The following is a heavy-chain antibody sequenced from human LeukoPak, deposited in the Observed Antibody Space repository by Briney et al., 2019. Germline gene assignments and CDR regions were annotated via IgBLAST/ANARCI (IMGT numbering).Heavy chain of an antibody. CDR3: AKAGSSGYSYYYYYYMDV. D-gene: IGHD3-22*01. J-gene: IGHJ6*03. CDR1: GFTFRNYG. Sequence: GGTLRLSCTVSGFTFRNYGMHWVRQAPGKGLEWVAFIRYDGSNKYYAGSVKGRFTISRDNSKNTLYLQMNSLRAEDTAVYYCAKAGSSGYSYYYYYYMDVWGKGTTVTISS. CDR2: IRYDGSNK. V-gene: IGHV3-30*02.